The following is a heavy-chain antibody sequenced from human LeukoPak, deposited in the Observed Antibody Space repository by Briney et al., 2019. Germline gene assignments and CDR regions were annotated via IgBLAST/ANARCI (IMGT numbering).Heavy chain of an antibody. CDR2: IIPIFGTA. Sequence: SVKISCKASGGTFSSYAISWVRQAPGQGLEWMGGIIPIFGTANYAQKFQGRVTITADKSTSTAYMELSSLRSEDTAVYYCAFPGIAAAGEGVDYYYYGMDVWGKGTTVTVSS. CDR3: AFPGIAAAGEGVDYYYYGMDV. CDR1: GGTFSSYA. V-gene: IGHV1-69*06. J-gene: IGHJ6*04. D-gene: IGHD6-13*01.